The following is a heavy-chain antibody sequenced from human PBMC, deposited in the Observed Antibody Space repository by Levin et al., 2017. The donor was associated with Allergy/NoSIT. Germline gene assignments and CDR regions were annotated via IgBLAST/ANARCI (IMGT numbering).Heavy chain of an antibody. CDR3: ARGDYGIGYSD. CDR1: CGSISSGDYY. V-gene: IGHV4-31*03. Sequence: PSQTLSLPCSVSCGSISSGDYYWSWIRQHPGKGLEWIGYIYYSGSTYYNPSLKSRVTISADTSKNQFSLKLSSVTAADTAVYYCARGDYGIGYSDWGQGALVTVSS. D-gene: IGHD4-17*01. J-gene: IGHJ4*02. CDR2: IYYSGST.